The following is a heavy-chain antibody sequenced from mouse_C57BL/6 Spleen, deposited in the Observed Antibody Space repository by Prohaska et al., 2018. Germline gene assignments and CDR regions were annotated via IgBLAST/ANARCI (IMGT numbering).Heavy chain of an antibody. CDR3: ARGVRYFDV. V-gene: IGHV1-76*01. Sequence: QVQLTQSGSELVRPGASVKLSCKASGYTFTDYSITWVKQRPGQGLEWIAGIYPGSGNTYYNEKVKGKATLTAEKSSSTSYMQLSSLTSEDSAVYCCARGVRYFDVWGTGTTVTGSS. D-gene: IGHD6-1*01. CDR1: GYTFTDYS. J-gene: IGHJ1*03. CDR2: IYPGSGNT.